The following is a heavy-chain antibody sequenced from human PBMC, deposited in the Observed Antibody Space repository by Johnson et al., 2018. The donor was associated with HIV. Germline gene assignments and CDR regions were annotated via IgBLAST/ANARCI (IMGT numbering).Heavy chain of an antibody. V-gene: IGHV3-20*04. J-gene: IGHJ3*02. CDR2: IDWNGGSS. D-gene: IGHD2-2*01. CDR3: AKDGAMAFDI. Sequence: VQLVESGGGLIQPGGSLRLSCAASGFTFDDYGMTWVRQAPGKGLEWVSGIDWNGGSSGYADSVKGRFTISRDKSKNTLYLQMKSLGAEDTAVYYCAKDGAMAFDIWGQGTLVTVSS. CDR1: GFTFDDYG.